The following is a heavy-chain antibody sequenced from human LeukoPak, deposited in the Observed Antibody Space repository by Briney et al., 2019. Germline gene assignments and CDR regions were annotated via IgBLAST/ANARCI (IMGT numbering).Heavy chain of an antibody. J-gene: IGHJ3*02. CDR3: ARVSDIVVVPAPLGVNEFDI. V-gene: IGHV1-2*02. CDR2: INPNSGGT. CDR1: GDTFIVYY. Sequence: ASVKVSCKASGDTFIVYYMHWVRQAPGQGLEWMGWINPNSGGTKYAQKFQGRVTMTRDTSISTAYMELSSLRSDDTAVYYCARVSDIVVVPAPLGVNEFDIWGPGTMVTASS. D-gene: IGHD2-2*01.